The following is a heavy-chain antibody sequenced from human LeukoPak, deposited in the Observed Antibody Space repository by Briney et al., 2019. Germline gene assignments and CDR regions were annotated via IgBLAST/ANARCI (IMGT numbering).Heavy chain of an antibody. CDR1: GFTFSNFA. CDR2: IYSGGST. J-gene: IGHJ3*02. Sequence: GGSLRLSCAASGFTFSNFAMTWVRQAPGKGLEWVSVIYSGGSTYYADSVKGRFTISRDNSKNTLYLQMNSLRAEDTAVYYCARELVGATTMADAFDIWGQGTMVTVSS. D-gene: IGHD1-26*01. V-gene: IGHV3-66*01. CDR3: ARELVGATTMADAFDI.